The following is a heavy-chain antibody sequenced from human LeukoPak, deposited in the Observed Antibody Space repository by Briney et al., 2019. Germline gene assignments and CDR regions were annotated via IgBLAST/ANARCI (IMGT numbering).Heavy chain of an antibody. D-gene: IGHD2-15*01. CDR3: ASIYCSGGGCYFAY. J-gene: IGHJ4*02. Sequence: QPGGSLSLSCAASGFTVSTNYMSWVRQAPGKGLEWVSVIYSVGRTYYADSVKGSFTISRDNSKNTLDLQMNSLRAEDTAVYYCASIYCSGGGCYFAYWGQGTLVTVSS. V-gene: IGHV3-66*01. CDR2: IYSVGRT. CDR1: GFTVSTNY.